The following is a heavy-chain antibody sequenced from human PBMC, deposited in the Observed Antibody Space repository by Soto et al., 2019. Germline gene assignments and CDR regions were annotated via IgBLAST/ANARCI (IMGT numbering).Heavy chain of an antibody. Sequence: PSETLSLTCAVSSGSISSSNWWSWVRRPPGKGLEWIGEIYHSGSTNYNPYLKNRVNISVDKSKNQFSLKLSSVTAADTAVYYCARVYSRIRRLPDYWGQGTLVTVSS. CDR3: ARVYSRIRRLPDY. D-gene: IGHD6-13*01. CDR1: SGSISSSNW. V-gene: IGHV4-4*02. J-gene: IGHJ4*02. CDR2: IYHSGST.